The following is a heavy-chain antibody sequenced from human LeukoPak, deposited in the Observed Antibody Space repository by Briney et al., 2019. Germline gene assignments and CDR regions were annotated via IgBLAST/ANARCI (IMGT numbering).Heavy chain of an antibody. J-gene: IGHJ2*01. V-gene: IGHV3-23*01. CDR2: ISGSGGST. CDR1: GGSISSYY. Sequence: ETLSLTCTVSGGSISSYYWSWIRQPPGKGLEWVSAISGSGGSTYYADSVKGRFTISRDNSKNTLYLETNSLRAEDTAVYYCAKANGWYGRGYFDLWGRRTLVSVSS. CDR3: AKANGWYGRGYFDL. D-gene: IGHD6-19*01.